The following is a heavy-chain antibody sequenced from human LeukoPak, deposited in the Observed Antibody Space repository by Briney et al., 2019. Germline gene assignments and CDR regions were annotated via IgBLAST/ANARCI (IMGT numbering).Heavy chain of an antibody. D-gene: IGHD4-17*01. CDR1: GGSISSYY. J-gene: IGHJ3*01. V-gene: IGHV4-59*08. Sequence: SETLSLTCTVSGGSISSYYWSWIRQPPGKGLECIGFIYHSGTTNYNPSLKSRVTILVDTTKNQFSLKLMSVTAADTDIYYCARQRDYADYLDAFDVWGQGTMVTVSS. CDR2: IYHSGTT. CDR3: ARQRDYADYLDAFDV.